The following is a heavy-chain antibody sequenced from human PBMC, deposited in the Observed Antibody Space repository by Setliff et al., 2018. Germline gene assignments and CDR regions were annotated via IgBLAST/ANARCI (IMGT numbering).Heavy chain of an antibody. D-gene: IGHD5-12*01. CDR1: GGSIINSYY. V-gene: IGHV4-4*07. CDR2: ISTSGST. Sequence: PSETLSLTCTVSGGSIINSYYWSWIRQPAGKGLEWIGRISTSGSTNYNPSLKSRVTVSLDTSKNQFSLKLTSVTAADTAVYYCARDQWVRSPPLYFSYSMDVWG. J-gene: IGHJ6*01. CDR3: ARDQWVRSPPLYFSYSMDV.